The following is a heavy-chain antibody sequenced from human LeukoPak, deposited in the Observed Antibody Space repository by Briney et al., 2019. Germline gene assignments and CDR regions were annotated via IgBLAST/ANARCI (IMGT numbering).Heavy chain of an antibody. CDR2: IYYSGST. V-gene: IGHV4-59*01. D-gene: IGHD3-22*01. CDR1: GGSISNYY. CDR3: ARNGPNYSYDNSDYFDY. Sequence: SETLSLTCTVSGGSISNYYWSWIRQPPGKGLEWIGYIYYSGSTNYNPSLKSRVTISVDTSKNQFSLKLSSVTAADTAVYYCARNGPNYSYDNSDYFDYWGQGTLVTVSS. J-gene: IGHJ4*02.